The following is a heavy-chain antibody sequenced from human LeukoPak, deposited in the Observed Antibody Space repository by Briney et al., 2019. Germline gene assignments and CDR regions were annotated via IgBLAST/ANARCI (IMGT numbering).Heavy chain of an antibody. CDR2: INPSGGST. CDR1: GYTFTRYY. V-gene: IGHV1-46*01. J-gene: IGHJ4*02. Sequence: ASVKVSCKASGYTFTRYYVDWVRQAPGQGLEWMGMINPSGGSTSYAQKFQGRVTMTEDTSTDTAYMELSSLRSEDTAVYYCATRCPLNYYDSSGYYYIYWGQGTLVTVSS. D-gene: IGHD3-22*01. CDR3: ATRCPLNYYDSSGYYYIY.